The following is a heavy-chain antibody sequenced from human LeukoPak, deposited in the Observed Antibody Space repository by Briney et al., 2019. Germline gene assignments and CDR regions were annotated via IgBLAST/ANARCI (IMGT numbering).Heavy chain of an antibody. Sequence: SETPSLTCTVSGASINSDYWTWVRQVTGEGLEWIGRIFASGSTNYNPYLRSRITMSVDTSKNQFSLDLSSVTAADTGVYYCVRGWAPRGEKSSFASWGQGTLVTVSS. J-gene: IGHJ4*02. D-gene: IGHD3-10*01. CDR3: VRGWAPRGEKSSFAS. CDR1: GASINSDY. V-gene: IGHV4-4*07. CDR2: IFASGST.